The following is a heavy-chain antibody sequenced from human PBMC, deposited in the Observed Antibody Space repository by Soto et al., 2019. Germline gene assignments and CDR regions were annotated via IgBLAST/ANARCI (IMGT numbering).Heavy chain of an antibody. D-gene: IGHD3-10*01. J-gene: IGHJ5*02. CDR1: GFTFSSYG. CDR3: ARDGILLWFGATYWFDP. Sequence: GGSLRLSCAASGFTFSSYGMHWVRQAPGKGLEWVAVIWYDGSNKYYADSVKGRFTISRDNSKNTLYLQMNSLRAEDTAVYYCARDGILLWFGATYWFDPWGQGTLVTVSS. V-gene: IGHV3-33*01. CDR2: IWYDGSNK.